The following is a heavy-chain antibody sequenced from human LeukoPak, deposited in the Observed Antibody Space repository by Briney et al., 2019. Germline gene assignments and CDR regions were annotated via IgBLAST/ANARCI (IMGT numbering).Heavy chain of an antibody. Sequence: GGSLRLSCAASGFTFSSYAMSWVRQAPGKGMGWVSAISGSGGSTYYADSVKGRFTISRDNSKYTLYLQMSRLRAEDTAVYYCAKADDYGYFDYWGQGTLVTVSS. CDR3: AKADDYGYFDY. CDR1: GFTFSSYA. D-gene: IGHD4-17*01. CDR2: ISGSGGST. V-gene: IGHV3-23*01. J-gene: IGHJ4*02.